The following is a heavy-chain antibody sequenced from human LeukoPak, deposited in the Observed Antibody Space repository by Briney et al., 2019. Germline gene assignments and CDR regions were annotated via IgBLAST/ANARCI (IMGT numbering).Heavy chain of an antibody. CDR1: GYTFTGYY. CDR3: ARVGYSYGKLDY. J-gene: IGHJ4*02. V-gene: IGHV1-2*06. D-gene: IGHD5-18*01. CDR2: INPNSGGT. Sequence: EASVKVSCTASGYTFTGYYMHWVRQAPGQGLEWMGRINPNSGGTNYAQKFQGRVTMTRDTSISTAYMELSRLRSDDTAVYYCARVGYSYGKLDYWGQGTLVTVSS.